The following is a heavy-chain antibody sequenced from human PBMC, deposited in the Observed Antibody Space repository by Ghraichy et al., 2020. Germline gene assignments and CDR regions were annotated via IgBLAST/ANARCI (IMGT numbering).Heavy chain of an antibody. V-gene: IGHV3-7*01. Sequence: GGSLRLSCAASGFGFSASWMSWVRQAPGKGLEWVATIKNDGTQKYYLDSVKGRFTISRDNAKNSLYLQMNSLRVEDTADYYCASFSGGCAWGQGTLVTVSS. CDR2: IKNDGTQK. CDR1: GFGFSASW. D-gene: IGHD6-25*01. CDR3: ASFSGGCA. J-gene: IGHJ5*02.